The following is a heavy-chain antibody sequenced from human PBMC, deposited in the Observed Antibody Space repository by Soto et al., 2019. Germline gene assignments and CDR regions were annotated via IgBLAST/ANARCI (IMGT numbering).Heavy chain of an antibody. Sequence: PGGSLRLSCSASGFPFSSYSMSWVRPAPGKGLEWVSSISSSSSYIYYADSVKGRFTISRDNAKNSLYLQMNSLRAEDTAVYYCARDITMSTPGYYYYGMDVWGQGTTVTVSS. CDR2: ISSSSSYI. CDR3: ARDITMSTPGYYYYGMDV. J-gene: IGHJ6*02. CDR1: GFPFSSYS. V-gene: IGHV3-21*01. D-gene: IGHD3-10*02.